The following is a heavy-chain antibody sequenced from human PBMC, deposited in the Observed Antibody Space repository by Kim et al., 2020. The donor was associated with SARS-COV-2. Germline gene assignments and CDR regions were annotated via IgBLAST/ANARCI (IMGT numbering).Heavy chain of an antibody. J-gene: IGHJ3*01. Sequence: SYADPAKGRFTISRDNAKNTLYLQMNSLRAEDTALYYCARGDSSGDAFDVWGQGTMVTVSS. D-gene: IGHD3-22*01. CDR3: ARGDSSGDAFDV. V-gene: IGHV3-74*01.